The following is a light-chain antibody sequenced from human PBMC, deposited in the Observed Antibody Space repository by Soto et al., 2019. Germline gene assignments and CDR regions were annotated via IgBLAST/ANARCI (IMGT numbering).Light chain of an antibody. Sequence: DIQMTQSPSSLSTSVGDRVTITCRASQYINNYLNWYQQKPGKAPKLLIFAAYNLQSGVQSRFSGSGSGTDFTLTISSLQPEEFATYYCQQSYSTPPYTFGQGTKLDMK. J-gene: IGKJ2*01. CDR2: AAY. V-gene: IGKV1-39*01. CDR1: QYINNY. CDR3: QQSYSTPPYT.